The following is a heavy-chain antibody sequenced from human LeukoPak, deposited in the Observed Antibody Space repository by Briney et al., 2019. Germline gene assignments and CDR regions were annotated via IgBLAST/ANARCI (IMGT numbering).Heavy chain of an antibody. CDR2: IYHSGST. J-gene: IGHJ4*02. V-gene: IGHV4-34*01. D-gene: IGHD5-12*01. Sequence: SETLSLTCAVYGGSFSGYYWSWIRQPPGKGLEWIGYIYHSGSTYYNPSLKSRVTISVDRSKNQFSLKLSSVTAADTAVYYCARDYGSGYDSLFHFDYWGQGTLVTVSS. CDR3: ARDYGSGYDSLFHFDY. CDR1: GGSFSGYY.